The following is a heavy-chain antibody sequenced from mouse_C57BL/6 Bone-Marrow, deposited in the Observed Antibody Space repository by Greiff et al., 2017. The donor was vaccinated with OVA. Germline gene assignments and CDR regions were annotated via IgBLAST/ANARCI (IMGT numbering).Heavy chain of an antibody. CDR2: IYPGSGNT. CDR1: GYTFTDHY. V-gene: IGHV1-76*01. D-gene: IGHD2-3*01. Sequence: VQRVESGAEVVRPGASVKLSCKASGYTFTDHYINWVKQRPGQGLEWIARIYPGSGNTYYNEKFKGKATLTAEKSSNTAYMQLSSLTSEDSAVYFGARDDGYFFEYWGQGTTLTVSS. CDR3: ARDDGYFFEY. J-gene: IGHJ2*01.